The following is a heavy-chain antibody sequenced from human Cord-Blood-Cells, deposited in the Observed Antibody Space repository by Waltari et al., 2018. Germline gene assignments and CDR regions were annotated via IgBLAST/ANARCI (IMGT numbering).Heavy chain of an antibody. CDR2: ISYYGSKK. CDR3: ASQLGMGAFDI. D-gene: IGHD7-27*01. V-gene: IGHV3-30-3*01. CDR1: GFTFSSYA. Sequence: QVQLVESGGGVVQPGRSLSLSCAASGFTFSSYAMHWFRQAPGKGLEWVAVISYYGSKKYYAEAVKGRFTISSDNSKNTLYLQMNSLRAEDTAVYYCASQLGMGAFDIWGQGTMVTVSS. J-gene: IGHJ3*02.